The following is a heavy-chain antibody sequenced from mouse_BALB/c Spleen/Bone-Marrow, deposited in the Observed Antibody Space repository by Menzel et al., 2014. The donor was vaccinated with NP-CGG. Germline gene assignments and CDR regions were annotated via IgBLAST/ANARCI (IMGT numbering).Heavy chain of an antibody. CDR1: GFNIKDTY. CDR3: ARYDYGVYFDY. V-gene: IGHV14-3*02. D-gene: IGHD2-4*01. Sequence: EVQLQQSGAELVKPGASVKLSCTASGFNIKDTYMHWVKQRPEQGLEWIGRIDPANGNTKYDPKFQGKATITADTSSNTAYLQLSSLTSEDTAVYYCARYDYGVYFDYWGQVTTLTVSS. J-gene: IGHJ2*01. CDR2: IDPANGNT.